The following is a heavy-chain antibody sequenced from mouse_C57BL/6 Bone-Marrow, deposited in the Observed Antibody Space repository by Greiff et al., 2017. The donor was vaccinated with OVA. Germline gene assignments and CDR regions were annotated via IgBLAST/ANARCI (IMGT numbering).Heavy chain of an antibody. J-gene: IGHJ4*01. CDR3: TRDSLYDYDYAMDY. CDR2: ISSGGDYI. CDR1: GFTFSSYA. D-gene: IGHD2-4*01. Sequence: EVKVVESGEGLVKPGGSLKLSCAASGFTFSSYAMSWVRQTPEKRLEWVAYISSGGDYIYYADTVKGRFTISRDNARNTLYLQMSSLKSEDTAMYYCTRDSLYDYDYAMDYWGQGTSVTVSS. V-gene: IGHV5-9-1*02.